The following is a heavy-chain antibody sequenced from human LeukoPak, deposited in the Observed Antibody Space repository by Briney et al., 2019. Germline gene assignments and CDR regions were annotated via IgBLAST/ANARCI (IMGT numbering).Heavy chain of an antibody. CDR1: GGSLSGYY. D-gene: IGHD1-14*01. CDR2: INHSGST. Sequence: SETLSLTCAVYGGSLSGYYWSWIRQPPGQGLEWIGEINHSGSTNYNPSLKSRVTISVDTSKNQFSLKLSSVSAADTAVYYCARGRNVGSLFGGVDYWGQGTLVTVSS. CDR3: ARGRNVGSLFGGVDY. V-gene: IGHV4-34*01. J-gene: IGHJ4*02.